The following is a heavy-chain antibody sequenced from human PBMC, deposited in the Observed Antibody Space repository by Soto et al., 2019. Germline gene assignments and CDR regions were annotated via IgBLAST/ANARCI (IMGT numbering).Heavy chain of an antibody. Sequence: EVQLVESGVDLVKPGGSLRLSCAASGFTFSNAWMNWVRQAPGKGPEWVGRIKSEAHGGTTDYAAPVKGRFTISRDDSENTLYLQMNSLKTEDTAVYYCTTSGWSFWGQGTLVTVSS. CDR3: TTSGWSF. V-gene: IGHV3-15*07. J-gene: IGHJ4*02. CDR1: GFTFSNAW. D-gene: IGHD6-19*01. CDR2: IKSEAHGGTT.